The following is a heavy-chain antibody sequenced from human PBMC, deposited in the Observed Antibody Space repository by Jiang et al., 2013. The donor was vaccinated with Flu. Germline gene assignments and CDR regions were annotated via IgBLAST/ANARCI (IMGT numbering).Heavy chain of an antibody. CDR2: IIGSGDNS. CDR3: AKDRVSTNYGWFDP. J-gene: IGHJ5*02. CDR1: GFTFSNYA. D-gene: IGHD4/OR15-4a*01. V-gene: IGHV3-23*01. Sequence: RLSCAASGFTFSNYAMSWVRQAPGKGLEWVSAIIGSGDNSYYADSVKGRFTISRDNSKNTLYLQMNSLRAEDTAVYYCAKDRVSTNYGWFDPWGQGTLVTVSS.